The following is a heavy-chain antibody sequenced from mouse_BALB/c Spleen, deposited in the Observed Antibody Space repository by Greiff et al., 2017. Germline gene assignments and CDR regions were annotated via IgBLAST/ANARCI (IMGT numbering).Heavy chain of an antibody. D-gene: IGHD2-10*02. J-gene: IGHJ4*01. CDR2: ISSGGSYT. V-gene: IGHV5-6-4*01. CDR3: TRGEYGNRCAMDY. Sequence: EVKLVESGGGLVKPGGSLKLSCAASGFTFSSYTMSWVRQTPEKRLEWVATISSGGSYTYYPDSVKGRFTISRDNAKNTLYLQMSSLKSEDTAMYYCTRGEYGNRCAMDYWGQGTSVTVSS. CDR1: GFTFSSYT.